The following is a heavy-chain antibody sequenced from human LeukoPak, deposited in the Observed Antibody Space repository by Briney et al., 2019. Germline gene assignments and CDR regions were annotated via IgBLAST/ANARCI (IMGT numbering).Heavy chain of an antibody. J-gene: IGHJ6*03. D-gene: IGHD6-13*01. V-gene: IGHV5-51*01. CDR2: IYPGDSDT. CDR1: GYSFTSYW. Sequence: GESLKISCKGSGYSFTSYWIGWVRQMPGKGLEWMGIIYPGDSDTRYSPSFQGQVTISADKSISTAYLQWSSLKASDTAMYYCARRRYIAAASYYYYYMDVWGKGTTVTVSS. CDR3: ARRRYIAAASYYYYYMDV.